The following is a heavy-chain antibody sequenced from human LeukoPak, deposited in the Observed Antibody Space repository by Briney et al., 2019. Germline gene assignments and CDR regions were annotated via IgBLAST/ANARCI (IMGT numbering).Heavy chain of an antibody. J-gene: IGHJ3*01. CDR2: ISSSGSTI. CDR3: ASRRSPYTNGEDALDF. V-gene: IGHV3-48*03. Sequence: GGSLRLSCAASGFTFSSYEMNWVRQAPGKGLEWVSYISSSGSTIYYADSVKGRFTISRDNAKNSLYLQTNSLRAEDTAVYYCASRRSPYTNGEDALDFWGQGTMVTVSS. CDR1: GFTFSSYE. D-gene: IGHD5-18*01.